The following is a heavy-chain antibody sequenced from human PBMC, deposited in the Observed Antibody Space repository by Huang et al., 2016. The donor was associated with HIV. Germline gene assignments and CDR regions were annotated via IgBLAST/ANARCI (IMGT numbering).Heavy chain of an antibody. CDR1: GFSFDDYG. Sequence: EVHLVESGGDLVQPGRSLRLSCAASGFSFDDYGLHWVRQAPGKGVEWVAGISWNSGSVGYGDTVKGRFTISRDNAKNSLFLQMNSLRVEDTALYYCAKDFSYESGGAYGYYGMDVWGQGTTVTVSS. J-gene: IGHJ6*02. V-gene: IGHV3-9*01. CDR3: AKDFSYESGGAYGYYGMDV. D-gene: IGHD3-22*01. CDR2: ISWNSGSV.